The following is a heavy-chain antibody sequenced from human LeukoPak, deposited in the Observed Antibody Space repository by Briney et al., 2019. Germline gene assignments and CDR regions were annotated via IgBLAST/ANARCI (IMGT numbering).Heavy chain of an antibody. CDR2: IIPILGIA. Sequence: AASVKVSCKASGGTFSSYAISWVRQAPGQGLEWMRRIIPILGIANYAQKFQGRVTITADKSTSTAYMELSSLRSEDTAVYYCARDGTEIRYFDWLLFWDYYYGMDVWGQGTTVTVSS. J-gene: IGHJ6*02. CDR3: ARDGTEIRYFDWLLFWDYYYGMDV. CDR1: GGTFSSYA. V-gene: IGHV1-69*04. D-gene: IGHD3-9*01.